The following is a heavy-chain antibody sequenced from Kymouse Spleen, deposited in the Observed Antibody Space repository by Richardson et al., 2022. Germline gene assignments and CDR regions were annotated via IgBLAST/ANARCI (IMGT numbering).Heavy chain of an antibody. CDR3: AKDQGLWFRTTTTTVWTS. CDR2: ISYDGSNK. CDR1: GFTFSSYG. V-gene: IGHV3-30*18. D-gene: IGHD5-18,IGHD3-10*01,IGHD5-18*01. Sequence: QVQLVESGGGVVQPGRSLRLSCAASGFTFSSYGMHWVRQAPGKGLEWVAVISYDGSNKYYADSVKGRFTISRDNSKNTLYLQMNSLRAEDTAVYYCAKDQGLWFRTTTTTVWTSGAKGPRSPSPQ. J-gene: IGHJ6*02.